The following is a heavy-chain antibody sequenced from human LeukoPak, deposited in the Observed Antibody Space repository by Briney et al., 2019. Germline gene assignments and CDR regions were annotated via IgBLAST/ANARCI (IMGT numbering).Heavy chain of an antibody. CDR2: IYYSGST. V-gene: IGHV4-59*12. CDR3: ARESQSLIYSGSYSRYEAGYYFDY. Sequence: PSETLSLTCTVSGGSISSYYWSWIRQPPGKGLEWIGYIYYSGSTNYNPSLKSRVTISVDTSKNQFSLKLSSVTAADTAVYYCARESQSLIYSGSYSRYEAGYYFDYWGQGTLVTVSS. J-gene: IGHJ4*02. CDR1: GGSISSYY. D-gene: IGHD1-26*01.